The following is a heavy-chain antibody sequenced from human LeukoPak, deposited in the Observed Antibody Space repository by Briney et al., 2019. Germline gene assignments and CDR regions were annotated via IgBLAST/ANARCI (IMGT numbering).Heavy chain of an antibody. CDR2: IYTSGST. Sequence: SETLSLTCTFPVGSVSSYYWSWIRQPAGKGVEWIGRIYTSGSTNYKPYLKSRVTMSVDTSKNQFSLRLSSVTAANTAVYYCARDRYYYDTSGPPLDIWGQGTMVTVSS. D-gene: IGHD3-22*01. J-gene: IGHJ3*02. V-gene: IGHV4-4*07. CDR3: ARDRYYYDTSGPPLDI. CDR1: VGSVSSYY.